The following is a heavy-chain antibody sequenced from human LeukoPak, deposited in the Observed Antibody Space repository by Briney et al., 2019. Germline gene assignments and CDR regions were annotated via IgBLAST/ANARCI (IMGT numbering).Heavy chain of an antibody. J-gene: IGHJ3*02. CDR3: ARDNPYYYDSSGYYTPSIRAFDI. Sequence: GGSLRLSCAASGFTVSSNYMSWVRQAPGKGLEWVSVIYSGGSTYYADSVKGRFTISRDNSKNTLYLQMNSLRAEDTAVYYCARDNPYYYDSSGYYTPSIRAFDIWGQGTMVTVSS. V-gene: IGHV3-53*01. D-gene: IGHD3-22*01. CDR1: GFTVSSNY. CDR2: IYSGGST.